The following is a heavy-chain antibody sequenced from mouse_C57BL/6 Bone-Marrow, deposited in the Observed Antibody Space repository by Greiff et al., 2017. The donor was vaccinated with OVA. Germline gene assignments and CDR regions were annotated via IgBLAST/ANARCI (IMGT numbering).Heavy chain of an antibody. CDR2: IDPEDGDT. CDR3: TTQPPSGYYAMDY. V-gene: IGHV14-1*01. D-gene: IGHD3-1*01. CDR1: GFNIKDYY. Sequence: EVKLQESGAELVRPGASVKLSCTASGFNIKDYYMHWVKQRPEQGLEWIGRIDPEDGDTEYAPKFQGKATMTADTSSNTAYLQLSSLTSEDTAVYYCTTQPPSGYYAMDYWGQGTSVTVSS. J-gene: IGHJ4*01.